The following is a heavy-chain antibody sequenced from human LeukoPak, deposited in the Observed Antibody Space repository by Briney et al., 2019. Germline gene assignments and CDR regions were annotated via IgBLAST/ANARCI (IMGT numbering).Heavy chain of an antibody. D-gene: IGHD1-26*01. CDR2: IKQDGSEK. CDR1: GFTFSNYW. V-gene: IGHV3-7*01. CDR3: ARDFREWYSGALDY. J-gene: IGHJ4*02. Sequence: GGSLRLSCAASGFTFSNYWMTWVRQAPGKGLEWVANIKQDGSEKYYVDSVKGRFTISGDNAKNSLYLQMNSLRAEDTAVFYCARDFREWYSGALDYWGQGTLVTVSS.